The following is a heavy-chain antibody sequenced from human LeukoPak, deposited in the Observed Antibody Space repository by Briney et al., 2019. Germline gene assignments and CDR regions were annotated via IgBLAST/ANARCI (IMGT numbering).Heavy chain of an antibody. V-gene: IGHV6-1*01. CDR1: GDSVSSNSAA. CDR2: TYYRSKWYN. Sequence: SQTLSLTCAISGDSVSSNSAAWNWIRQSPSIGLEWLGRTYYRSKWYNDYAVSVKSRITINPETSKKQCTLQLNSVTPEEPAVYYRARGIAAAGTYNRFDPWGQGTLVTVSS. CDR3: ARGIAAAGTYNRFDP. J-gene: IGHJ5*02. D-gene: IGHD6-13*01.